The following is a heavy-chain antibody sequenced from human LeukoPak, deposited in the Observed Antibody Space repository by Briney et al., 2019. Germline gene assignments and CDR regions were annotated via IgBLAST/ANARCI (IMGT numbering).Heavy chain of an antibody. CDR3: ARDPYSGTYGHLYYYYMDV. Sequence: GGSLRLSYAASGFTFTDYNMNWVRQAPGKSLESVSSITSDSRYKYYVDSVKGRFTISGDNAKNSLFLQIDSLRAEDTAVYYCARDPYSGTYGHLYYYYMDVWGKGTTVTISS. CDR2: ITSDSRYK. J-gene: IGHJ6*03. D-gene: IGHD1-26*01. V-gene: IGHV3-21*01. CDR1: GFTFTDYN.